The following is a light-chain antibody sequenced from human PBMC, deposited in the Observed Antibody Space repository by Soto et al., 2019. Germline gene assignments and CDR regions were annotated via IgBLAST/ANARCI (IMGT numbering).Light chain of an antibody. Sequence: GDRVTITCRASQSISSWLAWYQQKPGKAPKLLIYKASNLESGVPSRFRGSGSGTEFTLTISSLQPEDIATYYCQQYSHLITFGQGTRREIK. CDR3: QQYSHLIT. V-gene: IGKV1-5*03. J-gene: IGKJ5*01. CDR1: QSISSW. CDR2: KAS.